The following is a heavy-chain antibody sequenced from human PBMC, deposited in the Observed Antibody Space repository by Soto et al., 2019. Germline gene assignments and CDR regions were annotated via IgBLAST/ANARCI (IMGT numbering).Heavy chain of an antibody. CDR3: AREDDSSGYSLFDY. CDR2: IYYSGST. D-gene: IGHD3-22*01. V-gene: IGHV4-31*03. J-gene: IGHJ4*02. Sequence: QVQLQEPGPGLVKPSQTLSLTCTVSGGSISSGGYYWSWIRQHPGKGLEWIGYIYYSGSTYYNPSLKSRVTISVDTSKNQFSLKLSSVTAADTAVYYCAREDDSSGYSLFDYWGQGTLVTVSS. CDR1: GGSISSGGYY.